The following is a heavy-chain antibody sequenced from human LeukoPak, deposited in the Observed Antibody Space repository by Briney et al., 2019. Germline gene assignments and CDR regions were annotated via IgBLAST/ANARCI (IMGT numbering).Heavy chain of an antibody. CDR2: IYSGGST. V-gene: IGHV3-53*05. D-gene: IGHD1-26*01. J-gene: IGHJ4*02. Sequence: PGGSLRLSCAASGFTVSSNYMSWVRQAPGKGLEWVSVIYSGGSTYYADSVKGRFTISRDNSKNTLYLQMNSLRAEDTAVYYCAREAHTWDSEYYFDYWGQGTLVTVSS. CDR3: AREAHTWDSEYYFDY. CDR1: GFTVSSNY.